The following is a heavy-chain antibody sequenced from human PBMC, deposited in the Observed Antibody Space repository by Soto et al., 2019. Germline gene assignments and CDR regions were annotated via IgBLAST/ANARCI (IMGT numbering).Heavy chain of an antibody. J-gene: IGHJ5*02. CDR3: ARQVPAAIRLGWFDP. CDR1: GGSISRSTHY. Sequence: PSETLSLTCTVSGGSISRSTHYWGWIRQPPGKGLEWIGSIYYSGSTYYRPSLKSQVTISVDTSKNQFSLKLSSVTAADTAVYYCARQVPAAIRLGWFDPWGQGTLVTVSS. CDR2: IYYSGST. V-gene: IGHV4-39*01. D-gene: IGHD2-2*02.